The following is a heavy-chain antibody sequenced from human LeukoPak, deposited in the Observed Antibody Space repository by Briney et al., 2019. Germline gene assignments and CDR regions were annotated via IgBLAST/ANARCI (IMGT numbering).Heavy chain of an antibody. CDR2: INPNSGGT. V-gene: IGHV1-2*02. D-gene: IGHD3-22*01. CDR1: GYTFTGYY. CDR3: ASGYYYDSSGELVDY. J-gene: IGHJ4*02. Sequence: GASVKVSCKASGYTFTGYYMHWVRQAPGQGLEWMGWINPNSGGTNYAQKFQGRVTMTRDTSISTAYMELSRLRSDDTAVYYCASGYYYDSSGELVDYWGQGTPVTVSS.